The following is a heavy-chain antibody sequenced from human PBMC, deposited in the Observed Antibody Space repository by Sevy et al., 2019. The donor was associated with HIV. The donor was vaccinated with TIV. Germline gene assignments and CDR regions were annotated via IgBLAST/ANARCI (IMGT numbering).Heavy chain of an antibody. CDR2: INPKRGDT. Sequence: ASVKVSCKASGYTFTGDYMHWVRQTPGQGLEWMGWINPKRGDTKSAQGFQGRVTMTRDTSISTAYMELSRLRSDDTAVYYCARAGTLYSGYTYGSIDFWGQGTLVTVSS. D-gene: IGHD5-18*01. CDR3: ARAGTLYSGYTYGSIDF. J-gene: IGHJ4*02. CDR1: GYTFTGDY. V-gene: IGHV1-2*02.